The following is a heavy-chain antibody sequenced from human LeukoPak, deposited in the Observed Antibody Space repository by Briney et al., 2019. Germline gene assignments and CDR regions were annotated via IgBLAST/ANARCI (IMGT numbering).Heavy chain of an antibody. CDR2: IWYDGSNK. V-gene: IGHV3-33*01. Sequence: PGRSLRLSCAASGFTSSSYGMRWVRQAPGKGLEWVAVIWYDGSNKYYADSVKGRFTISRDNSKNTLYLQMNSLRAEDTAVYYCARDRGAVKYYFDYWGQGTLVTVSS. J-gene: IGHJ4*02. D-gene: IGHD1-26*01. CDR3: ARDRGAVKYYFDY. CDR1: GFTSSSYG.